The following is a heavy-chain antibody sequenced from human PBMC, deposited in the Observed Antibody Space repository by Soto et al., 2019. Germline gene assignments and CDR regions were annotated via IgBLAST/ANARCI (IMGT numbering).Heavy chain of an antibody. CDR2: ISAYNGNT. J-gene: IGHJ6*02. V-gene: IGHV1-18*01. CDR1: GYTFTSYG. CDR3: ARDSAYVDIVATPNYYYYYGMDV. Sequence: GASVKVSCKASGYTFTSYGISWVRQAPGQGLEWMGWISAYNGNTNYAQKLQGGVTMTTDTSTSTAYMELRSLRSDDTAVYYCARDSAYVDIVATPNYYYYYGMDVWGQGTTVTVSS. D-gene: IGHD5-12*01.